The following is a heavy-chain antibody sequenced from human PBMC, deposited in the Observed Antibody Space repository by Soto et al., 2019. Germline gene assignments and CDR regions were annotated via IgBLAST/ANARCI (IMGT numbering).Heavy chain of an antibody. Sequence: PSQTLSLTCAISVDSFSGNSAAWNWSRQSPSRGLERLGRTYYRSKWYNDYAVSVTSRITINPDTCKNQVSLQLNSVTPGDTAVYYCARVSAEAAYDAFDIWGQGTMVTVSS. CDR1: VDSFSGNSAA. V-gene: IGHV6-1*01. D-gene: IGHD6-13*01. J-gene: IGHJ3*02. CDR2: TYYRSKWYN. CDR3: ARVSAEAAYDAFDI.